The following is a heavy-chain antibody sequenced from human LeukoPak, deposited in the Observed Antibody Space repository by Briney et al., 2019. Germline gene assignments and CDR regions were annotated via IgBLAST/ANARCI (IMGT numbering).Heavy chain of an antibody. CDR2: IIPIFGTA. CDR1: GYTFTDYY. J-gene: IGHJ4*02. Sequence: SVKVSCKASGYTFTDYYMHWVRQAPGQGLEWMGGIIPIFGTANYAQKFQGRVTITADESTSTAYMELSSLRSEDTAVYYCARVMEYYGSGSYFDYWGQGTLVTVSS. D-gene: IGHD3-10*01. V-gene: IGHV1-69*13. CDR3: ARVMEYYGSGSYFDY.